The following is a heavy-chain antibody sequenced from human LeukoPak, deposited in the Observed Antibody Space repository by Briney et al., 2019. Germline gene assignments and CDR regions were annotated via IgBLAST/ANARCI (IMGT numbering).Heavy chain of an antibody. CDR3: ARALGELRFLEWLLRPFDY. J-gene: IGHJ4*02. CDR1: GYTFTGYY. D-gene: IGHD3-3*01. V-gene: IGHV1-2*02. Sequence: ASVKVSCKASGYTFTGYYMHCVRQAPGQGLEWMGWINPNSGGTNYAQKFQGRVTMTRDTSISTAYMELSRLRYDDTAVYYCARALGELRFLEWLLRPFDYWGQGTLVTVSS. CDR2: INPNSGGT.